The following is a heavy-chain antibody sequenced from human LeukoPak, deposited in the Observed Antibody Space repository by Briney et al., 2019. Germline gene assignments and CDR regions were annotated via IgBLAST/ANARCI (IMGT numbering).Heavy chain of an antibody. V-gene: IGHV1-3*01. J-gene: IGHJ5*02. CDR3: TRVYGSGSFRGWFDP. Sequence: ASVTVSCKSSVYTFTSYAMHWVRQAPRQRLEWMGWINACNGNTKYSQKFHGRVTITRDTSASTAYMELSSLRSEDTAVYSCTRVYGSGSFRGWFDPWGQGPLVTVS. CDR1: VYTFTSYA. CDR2: INACNGNT. D-gene: IGHD3-10*01.